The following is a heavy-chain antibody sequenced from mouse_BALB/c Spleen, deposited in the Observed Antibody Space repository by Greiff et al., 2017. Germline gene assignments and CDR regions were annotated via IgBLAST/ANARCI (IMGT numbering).Heavy chain of an antibody. Sequence: QVQLQQPGAELVKPGAPVKLSCKASGYTFTSYWMNWVKQRPGRGLEWIGRIDPSDSETHYNQKFKDKATLTVDKSSSTAYIQLSSLTSEDSAVYYCATTVSFAYWGQGTLVTVSA. D-gene: IGHD1-1*01. J-gene: IGHJ3*01. CDR1: GYTFTSYW. V-gene: IGHV1-69*02. CDR3: ATTVSFAY. CDR2: IDPSDSET.